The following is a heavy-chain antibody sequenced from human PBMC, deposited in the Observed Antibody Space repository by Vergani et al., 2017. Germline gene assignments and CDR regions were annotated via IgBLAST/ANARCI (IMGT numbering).Heavy chain of an antibody. J-gene: IGHJ4*02. CDR3: ARDKSGFWSGDYDY. CDR1: GFTVSSNY. V-gene: IGHV3-53*01. Sequence: EVQLVESGGGLIQPGGSLRLSCAASGFTVSSNYMSWVRQAPGKGLEWVSVIYSGGSTYYADSVKGRFTISRDNSKNTLYLQMNSLRAEDTAVYYCARDKSGFWSGDYDYWGQGTLVTVSS. CDR2: IYSGGST. D-gene: IGHD3-3*01.